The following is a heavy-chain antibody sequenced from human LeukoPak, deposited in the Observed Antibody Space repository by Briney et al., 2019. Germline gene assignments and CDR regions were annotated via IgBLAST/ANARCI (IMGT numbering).Heavy chain of an antibody. CDR1: GGSISSYY. CDR2: ICYSGST. Sequence: SETLSLTCTVSGGSISSYYWSWIRQPPGKGLEWIGYICYSGSTNYNPSLKSRVTISVDTSKNQFSLKLSSVTAADTAVYYCASHSEDIVVGPVGGFDPWGQGTLVTVSS. D-gene: IGHD2-2*01. CDR3: ASHSEDIVVGPVGGFDP. V-gene: IGHV4-59*01. J-gene: IGHJ5*02.